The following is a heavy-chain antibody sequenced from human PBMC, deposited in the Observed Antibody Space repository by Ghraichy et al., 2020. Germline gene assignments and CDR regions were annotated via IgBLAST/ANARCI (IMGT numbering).Heavy chain of an antibody. J-gene: IGHJ5*02. CDR1: GDSVSSNSAA. Sequence: SQTLSLTCAISGDSVSSNSAAWNWIRQSPSRGLEWLGRTYYRSKWYNDYAVSVKSRITINPDTSKNQFSLQLNSVTPEDTAVYYCARDRRQLGYNWNYDRNWFDPWGQGTLVTVSS. CDR2: TYYRSKWYN. CDR3: ARDRRQLGYNWNYDRNWFDP. D-gene: IGHD1-7*01. V-gene: IGHV6-1*01.